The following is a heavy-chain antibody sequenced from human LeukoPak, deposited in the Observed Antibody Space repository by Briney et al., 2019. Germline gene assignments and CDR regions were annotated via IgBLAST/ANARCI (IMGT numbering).Heavy chain of an antibody. CDR1: GGSFSGYY. Sequence: SETLSLTCAVYGGSFSGYYWSWIRQPPGKGLEWIGEINHSGSTNYNPSLKSRVTISVDTSKNQFSLKLSSVTAADTAVYYCAREDGVAAALDYWGQGTLVTVSS. D-gene: IGHD6-13*01. J-gene: IGHJ4*02. V-gene: IGHV4-34*01. CDR2: INHSGST. CDR3: AREDGVAAALDY.